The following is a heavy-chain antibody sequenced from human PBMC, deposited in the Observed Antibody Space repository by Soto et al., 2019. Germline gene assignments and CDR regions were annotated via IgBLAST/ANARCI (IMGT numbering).Heavy chain of an antibody. Sequence: PGGSLRLSCAASGFTFSSYAMSWVLQAPGKGLEWVSAISGSGGSTYYADSVKGRFTISRDNAKNSLYLQMNSLRAEDTAVYYCALWELPSRAYGMDVWGQGTTVTVSS. V-gene: IGHV3-23*01. CDR3: ALWELPSRAYGMDV. D-gene: IGHD1-26*01. CDR2: ISGSGGST. CDR1: GFTFSSYA. J-gene: IGHJ6*02.